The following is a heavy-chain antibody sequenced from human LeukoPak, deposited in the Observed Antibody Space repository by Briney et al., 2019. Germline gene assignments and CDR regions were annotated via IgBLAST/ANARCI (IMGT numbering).Heavy chain of an antibody. Sequence: SVKVSCKASGFTFTSSAVQWVRQARGQRLEWIGWIVVGSGNTNYAQKFQERVTITRDMSTSTAYMELSSLRSEDTAVYYCAALRLGELWLYGFFDYWGQGTLVTVSS. CDR1: GFTFTSSA. D-gene: IGHD3-16*01. V-gene: IGHV1-58*01. CDR2: IVVGSGNT. CDR3: AALRLGELWLYGFFDY. J-gene: IGHJ4*02.